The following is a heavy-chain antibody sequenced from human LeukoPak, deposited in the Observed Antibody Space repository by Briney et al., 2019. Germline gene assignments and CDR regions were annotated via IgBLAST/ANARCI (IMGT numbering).Heavy chain of an antibody. D-gene: IGHD6-6*01. V-gene: IGHV4-59*11. CDR2: LYYSGST. Sequence: SETLSLTCTVSGGSISSHYWSWIRQPPGKGLEGIGYLYYSGSTNYNPSLKSRVTISVDTSKNQFSLKLSSVTAADTAVYYCARQLGRDAFDIWGQGTMVTVSS. CDR3: ARQLGRDAFDI. J-gene: IGHJ3*02. CDR1: GGSISSHY.